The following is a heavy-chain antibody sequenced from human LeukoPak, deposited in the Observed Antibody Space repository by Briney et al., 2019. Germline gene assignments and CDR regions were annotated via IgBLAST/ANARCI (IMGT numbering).Heavy chain of an antibody. CDR1: GYTFTGYY. J-gene: IGHJ4*02. CDR3: ARVGTSSGIAVAGPVFDY. D-gene: IGHD6-19*01. V-gene: IGHV1-2*02. Sequence: ASVSVSCKASGYTFTGYYMHWVRQAPGQGLEWMGWINPNRGGTNYAQKFQGRVTMTRDTSISTAYMELSRLRSDDTAVYYCARVGTSSGIAVAGPVFDYWGQGTLVAVSS. CDR2: INPNRGGT.